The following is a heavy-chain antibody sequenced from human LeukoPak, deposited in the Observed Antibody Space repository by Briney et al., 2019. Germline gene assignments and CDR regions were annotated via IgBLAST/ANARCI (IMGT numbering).Heavy chain of an antibody. CDR2: INWNGGNT. CDR1: GSTFDDYG. Sequence: GGSLRLSCAASGSTFDDYGMSWVRQAPGKGLEWVSGINWNGGNTGYADSVKGRFTISRDNAKNSLYLQMNSLRAEDTALYYCARGSLYSSGWSSWGHTFEHWGQGTLVTVSS. CDR3: ARGSLYSSGWSSWGHTFEH. V-gene: IGHV3-20*04. J-gene: IGHJ4*02. D-gene: IGHD6-19*01.